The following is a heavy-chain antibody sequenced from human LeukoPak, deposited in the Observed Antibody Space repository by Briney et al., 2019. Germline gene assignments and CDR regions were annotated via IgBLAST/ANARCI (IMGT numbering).Heavy chain of an antibody. CDR1: GYTFTSYA. V-gene: IGHV1-3*01. D-gene: IGHD3-9*01. CDR2: INAGNGNT. Sequence: ASVKVSCKASGYTFTSYAMHWVRQAPGQRLEWMGWINAGNGNTKYSQKFQGRVTITRDTSASTAYMELSSLRSEDTAVYYCAKGVAYYDILTGLDYFDYWGQGTLVTVSS. J-gene: IGHJ4*02. CDR3: AKGVAYYDILTGLDYFDY.